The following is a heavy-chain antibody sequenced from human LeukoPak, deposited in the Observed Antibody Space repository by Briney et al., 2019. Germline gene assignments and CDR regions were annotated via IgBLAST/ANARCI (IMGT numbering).Heavy chain of an antibody. Sequence: PGGSLRLSCAASGFTFSSYSMNWVPQAPGKGLEWISYISSASNTIYYADSVKGRFTISRDNAKNSVYLQMNSLRAEDTAMYYCARDGWFGDYNWFDPWGQGTLVTVSS. V-gene: IGHV3-48*01. CDR1: GFTFSSYS. J-gene: IGHJ5*02. CDR3: ARDGWFGDYNWFDP. D-gene: IGHD3-10*01. CDR2: ISSASNTI.